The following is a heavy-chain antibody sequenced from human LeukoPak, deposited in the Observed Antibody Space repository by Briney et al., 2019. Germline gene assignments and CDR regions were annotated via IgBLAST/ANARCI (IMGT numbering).Heavy chain of an antibody. CDR1: GYSFTSYW. Sequence: GEPLNISWKGSGYSFTSYWIAWAGKMPGKGLEWMGIIYPGDSDTRYSPAFQGQVTISADKSISTAYLQWSSLKASDTAMYYCARPGINYGMDVWGQGTTVTVSS. CDR3: ARPGINYGMDV. J-gene: IGHJ6*02. CDR2: IYPGDSDT. D-gene: IGHD3-10*01. V-gene: IGHV5-51*01.